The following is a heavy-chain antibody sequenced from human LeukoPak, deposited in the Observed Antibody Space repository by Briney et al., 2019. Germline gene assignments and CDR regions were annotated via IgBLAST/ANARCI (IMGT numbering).Heavy chain of an antibody. D-gene: IGHD1-26*01. CDR3: ARALLVGATEEFGY. CDR2: IYHSGST. J-gene: IGHJ4*02. V-gene: IGHV4-38-2*02. Sequence: SETLSLTCTVSGYSISSGYYWGWIRQPPGKGLEWIGSIYHSGSTYYNPSLKSRVTISVDTSKNQFSLRFGSVTAADTAVYYCARALLVGATEEFGYWGQGTLVTVSS. CDR1: GYSISSGYY.